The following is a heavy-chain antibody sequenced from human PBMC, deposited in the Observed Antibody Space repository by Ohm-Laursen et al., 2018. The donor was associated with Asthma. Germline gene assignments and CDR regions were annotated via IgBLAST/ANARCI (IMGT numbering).Heavy chain of an antibody. J-gene: IGHJ3*02. Sequence: SLRLSCAASGFTFTSYDMYWVRQAPGKGLEFVAVIWYGGTNKYYADSVQGRFTISRDNSKDTLYLQMNSLRADDTAVYYCAKDWGVPHYAFDIWGQGSLVTVSS. V-gene: IGHV3-30*18. CDR2: IWYGGTNK. CDR1: GFTFTSYD. D-gene: IGHD3-16*01. CDR3: AKDWGVPHYAFDI.